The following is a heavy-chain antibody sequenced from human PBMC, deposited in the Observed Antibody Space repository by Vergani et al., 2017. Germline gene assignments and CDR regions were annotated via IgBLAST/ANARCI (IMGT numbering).Heavy chain of an antibody. Sequence: QMQLQESGPGLVKPSETLSLTCTVSGGSIRNSNSYWAWIRQPPGKGLEWIASIYDSGSNYSNPTLKSQVTISVDTSKNQFSLKMLSVTAADTAVYYCARLYNALDYWGPGTLVTISS. V-gene: IGHV4-39*01. CDR2: IYDSGSN. CDR1: GGSIRNSNSY. CDR3: ARLYNALDY. D-gene: IGHD1-14*01. J-gene: IGHJ4*02.